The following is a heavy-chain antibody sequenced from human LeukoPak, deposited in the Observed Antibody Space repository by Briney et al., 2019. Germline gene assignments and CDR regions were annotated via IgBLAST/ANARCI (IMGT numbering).Heavy chain of an antibody. J-gene: IGHJ4*02. Sequence: ASVKVSCKASGGTFSSYAISWVRQAPGQGLEWMGIINPSGGSTSCAQKFQGRVTMTRDTSTSTVYMELSSLRSEDTAVYYCARARYSSGWYSGFDYWGQGTLVTVSS. CDR3: ARARYSSGWYSGFDY. D-gene: IGHD6-19*01. CDR2: INPSGGST. CDR1: GGTFSSYA. V-gene: IGHV1-46*01.